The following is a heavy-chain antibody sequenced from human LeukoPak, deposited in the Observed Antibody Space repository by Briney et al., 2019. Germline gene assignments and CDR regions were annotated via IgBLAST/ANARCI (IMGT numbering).Heavy chain of an antibody. CDR2: ISAYNGNT. J-gene: IGHJ1*01. CDR3: ARGNDSSGYFNPYAEYFQH. Sequence: ASVKVSCKASGYTFTSYGISWVRQAPGQGVEWMGWISAYNGNTNYAQKLQGRVTMTTDTSTSTAYMELRSLRSDDTAVYYCARGNDSSGYFNPYAEYFQHWGQGTLVTVSS. CDR1: GYTFTSYG. V-gene: IGHV1-18*01. D-gene: IGHD3-22*01.